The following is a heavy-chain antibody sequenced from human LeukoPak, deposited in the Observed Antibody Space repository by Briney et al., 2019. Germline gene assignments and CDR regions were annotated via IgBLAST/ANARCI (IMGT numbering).Heavy chain of an antibody. CDR1: GFTFSNFA. CDR3: AKDGGERSFDC. Sequence: GGSLRLSCAASGFTFSNFAMGWVRQAPGKGLEWFSSISGSGTNTFYTDSVKGRFTMSRDNSKSTLYLQMNSLRAEDTAIYYCAKDGGERSFDCWGQGTLVTVSS. CDR2: ISGSGTNT. V-gene: IGHV3-23*01. J-gene: IGHJ4*02. D-gene: IGHD1-1*01.